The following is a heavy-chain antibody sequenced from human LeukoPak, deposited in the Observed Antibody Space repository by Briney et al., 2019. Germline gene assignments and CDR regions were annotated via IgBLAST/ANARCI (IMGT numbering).Heavy chain of an antibody. V-gene: IGHV3-11*01. CDR2: IRSSGTTT. Sequence: GGSLRLSCAASGLTFSDYYMSWIRQAPGKGLEWLSYIRSSGTTTYYADSVVGRFTISRDNAKNSLYLQMNSLRAEDTAVYYCARGIGVTGLTAAYWGQGTLVTVSS. CDR1: GLTFSDYY. J-gene: IGHJ4*02. CDR3: ARGIGVTGLTAAY. D-gene: IGHD2-21*02.